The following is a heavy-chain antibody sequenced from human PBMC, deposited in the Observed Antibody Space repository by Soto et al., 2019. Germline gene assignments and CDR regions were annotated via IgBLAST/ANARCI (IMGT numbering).Heavy chain of an antibody. CDR3: SRHGSGDYFWFYP. D-gene: IGHD4-17*01. CDR2: VSPDGSTT. J-gene: IGHJ5*02. Sequence: EVQLVESGGGLVQPGGSLRLSCAASGFTFSTFWMHWVRQAPGKGLVWVSRVSPDGSTTSYADSVKGRFTISRDNAKNTLNMQMNSLRAEDTAVYYCSRHGSGDYFWFYPWGQGTLVTVSS. V-gene: IGHV3-74*01. CDR1: GFTFSTFW.